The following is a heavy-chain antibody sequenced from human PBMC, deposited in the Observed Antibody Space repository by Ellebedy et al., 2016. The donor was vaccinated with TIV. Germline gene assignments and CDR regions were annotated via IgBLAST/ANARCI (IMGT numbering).Heavy chain of an antibody. Sequence: AASVKVSCQASGYTFTGHYMHWVRQAPGQGLEWMGIINPSDDNTNYAQKLQGRLSMTGDTSTRTVYMELSSLRSEDTAVYYCATGAGRRTDYWGQGTLVTVSS. D-gene: IGHD6-19*01. CDR3: ATGAGRRTDY. J-gene: IGHJ4*02. V-gene: IGHV1-46*04. CDR2: INPSDDNT. CDR1: GYTFTGHY.